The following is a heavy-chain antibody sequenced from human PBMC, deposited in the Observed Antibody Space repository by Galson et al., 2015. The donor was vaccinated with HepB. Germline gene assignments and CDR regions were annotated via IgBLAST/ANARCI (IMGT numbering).Heavy chain of an antibody. CDR3: ARDAVLLWFGELLSGAFDI. D-gene: IGHD3-10*01. J-gene: IGHJ3*02. V-gene: IGHV3-33*01. Sequence: SLRLSCAASGFTFSSYGMHWVRQAPGKGLEWVAVIWYDGSNKYYADSVKGRFTISRDNSKNTLYLQMNSLRAEDTAVYYCARDAVLLWFGELLSGAFDIWGQGTMVTVSS. CDR2: IWYDGSNK. CDR1: GFTFSSYG.